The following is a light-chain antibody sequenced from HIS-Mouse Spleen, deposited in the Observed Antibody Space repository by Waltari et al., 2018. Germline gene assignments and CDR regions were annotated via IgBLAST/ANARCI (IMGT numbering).Light chain of an antibody. CDR2: YKSDSDK. V-gene: IGLV5-45*03. CDR1: SGINVGTYR. J-gene: IGLJ3*02. Sequence: QAVLTQPSSLSASPGASASLTCTLRSGINVGTYRIYWHQQKPGSPPQYLLRYKSDSDKQQGSGVPSRFSGSKDASANAGILLISGLQSEDEADYYCMIWHSSAWVFGGGTKLTVV. CDR3: MIWHSSAWV.